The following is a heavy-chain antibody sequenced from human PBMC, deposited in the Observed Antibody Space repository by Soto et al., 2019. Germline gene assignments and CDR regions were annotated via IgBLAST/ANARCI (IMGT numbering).Heavy chain of an antibody. Sequence: ASVKVSCKASGYTFTSYGISWVRQAPGQGLEWMGWISAYNGNTNYAQKLQGRVTMTTDTSTSTAYMELRSLRSDDTAVYYCARTTSGYSYGYSTGHWFDPWGQGTLVTVSS. CDR2: ISAYNGNT. CDR1: GYTFTSYG. CDR3: ARTTSGYSYGYSTGHWFDP. D-gene: IGHD5-18*01. V-gene: IGHV1-18*01. J-gene: IGHJ5*02.